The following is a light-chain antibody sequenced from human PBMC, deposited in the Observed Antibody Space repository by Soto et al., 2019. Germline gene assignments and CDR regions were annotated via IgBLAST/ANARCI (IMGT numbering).Light chain of an antibody. CDR1: QSVSSSY. V-gene: IGKV3-20*01. CDR2: GAS. CDR3: QQYGSSPAT. J-gene: IGKJ1*01. Sequence: IVLAHSTGTLSLSSGERTTLSFRASQSVSSSYLAWYQQKPGQAPRLLIYGASSRATGIPDRFSGSGSGTDFTLTISRLEPEDFAVYYCQQYGSSPATFGQGTKVDIK.